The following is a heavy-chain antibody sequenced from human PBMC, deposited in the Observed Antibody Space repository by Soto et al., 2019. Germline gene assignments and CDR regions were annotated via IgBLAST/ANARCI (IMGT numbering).Heavy chain of an antibody. J-gene: IGHJ4*02. CDR2: IHSGGNT. Sequence: EVQLVESGGGLVQPGGALRLSCAASGFTVSNNYISWVRQAPGKGLEWASVIHSGGNTYYADSVKGRFTISRDNSKNTLYLQMNSLRVEDTAVYYCARGGGGAPVDHWGQGTLVTVSS. CDR3: ARGGGGAPVDH. D-gene: IGHD3-10*01. V-gene: IGHV3-66*01. CDR1: GFTVSNNY.